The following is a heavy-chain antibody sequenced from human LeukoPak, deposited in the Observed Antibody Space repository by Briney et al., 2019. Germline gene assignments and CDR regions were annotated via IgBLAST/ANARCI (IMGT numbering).Heavy chain of an antibody. D-gene: IGHD3-16*02. CDR3: AISYYDYVWGSYRPTFDY. V-gene: IGHV4-39*07. J-gene: IGHJ4*02. CDR2: IYYSGST. Sequence: SETLSLTCTVSGGSISSTNSYWGWIRQPPGKGLEWIGTIYYSGSTYYNPSLKSRVTISVDTSKNQFSLKLSSVTAAHTAVYYRAISYYDYVWGSYRPTFDYWGQGTLVTVSS. CDR1: GGSISSTNSY.